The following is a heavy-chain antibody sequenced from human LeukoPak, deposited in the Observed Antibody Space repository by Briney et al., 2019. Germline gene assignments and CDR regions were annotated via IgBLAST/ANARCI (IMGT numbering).Heavy chain of an antibody. CDR2: IKQDGSEK. D-gene: IGHD5-12*01. CDR3: ASSLGGYSYGFDY. CDR1: GFIFSSYW. J-gene: IGHJ4*02. V-gene: IGHV3-7*03. Sequence: PGGSLRLSCEASGFIFSSYWMSWVRQAPGKGLEWVANIKQDGSEKYYVDSVKGRFTISRDNAKKSLYVQMNSLRAEGTAVYYCASSLGGYSYGFDYWGQGTLVTVSS.